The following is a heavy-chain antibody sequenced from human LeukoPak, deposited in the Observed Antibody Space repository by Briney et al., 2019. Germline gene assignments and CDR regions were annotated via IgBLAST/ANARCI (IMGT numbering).Heavy chain of an antibody. V-gene: IGHV4-59*01. CDR3: ARVRNNWNDFAFDI. J-gene: IGHJ3*02. Sequence: SETLSLTCTVSGGSISSYYWSWIRQPPGKGQEWIGYIYYSGSTNYNPSLKSRVTISVDTSKNQFSLKLSSVTAADTAVYYCARVRNNWNDFAFDIWGQGTMVTVSS. CDR1: GGSISSYY. CDR2: IYYSGST. D-gene: IGHD1-1*01.